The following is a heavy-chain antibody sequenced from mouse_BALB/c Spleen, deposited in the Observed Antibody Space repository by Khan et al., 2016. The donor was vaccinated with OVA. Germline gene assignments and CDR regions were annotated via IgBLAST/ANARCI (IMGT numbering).Heavy chain of an antibody. CDR2: ISSDGDYN. D-gene: IGHD2-1*01. CDR1: GFTFSTYA. Sequence: EVELVESGGGLVKPGGSLKLSCAASGFTFSTYAMSWVRQTPEKRLEWVATISSDGDYNYFPDNVTGRFTISRDNAKNTLCLQMTSLRSEDTAMYSCARSPYGNFAYWGQGTLVTVSA. V-gene: IGHV5-9-3*01. J-gene: IGHJ3*01. CDR3: ARSPYGNFAY.